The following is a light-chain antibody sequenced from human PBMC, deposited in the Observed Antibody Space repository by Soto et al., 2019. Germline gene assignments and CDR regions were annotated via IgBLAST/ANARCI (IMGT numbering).Light chain of an antibody. CDR3: QQSYTTPVYS. CDR2: AAS. V-gene: IGKV1-39*01. J-gene: IGKJ2*01. Sequence: QLTQSPSSLSASVGDRVTITCRASQDISRYLAWYQQKAGKAPKLLIYAASNLQSGVPSRFSGSGSGTDFTLTISSLQPEDFATYFCQQSYTTPVYSFGQGTKLEIK. CDR1: QDISRY.